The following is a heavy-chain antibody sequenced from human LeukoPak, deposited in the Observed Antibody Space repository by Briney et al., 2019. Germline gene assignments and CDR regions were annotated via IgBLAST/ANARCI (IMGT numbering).Heavy chain of an antibody. V-gene: IGHV4-39*01. Sequence: SETLSLTCTVSGGSISSSSYYWGWIRQPPGKGLEWIGSIYYSGSTYYNPSLKSRVTISVDTSKNQFSLKLSSVTAADTAVYYCASTYSSGRYFDYWGQGTLVTVSS. D-gene: IGHD6-19*01. CDR3: ASTYSSGRYFDY. CDR2: IYYSGST. J-gene: IGHJ4*02. CDR1: GGSISSSSYY.